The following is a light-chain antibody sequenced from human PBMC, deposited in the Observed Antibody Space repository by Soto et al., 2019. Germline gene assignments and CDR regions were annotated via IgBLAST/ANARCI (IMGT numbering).Light chain of an antibody. CDR1: QSVSGY. V-gene: IGKV3-11*01. CDR3: QRRSDWPIT. Sequence: LYAESIDPLSCWASQSVSGYLAWYQQKLGQPPRLLIYDAFNRAAGIPARFSGSGSGTDFTLTISSREPEYFAIYYCQRRSDWPITFGQGTRLEIK. J-gene: IGKJ5*01. CDR2: DAF.